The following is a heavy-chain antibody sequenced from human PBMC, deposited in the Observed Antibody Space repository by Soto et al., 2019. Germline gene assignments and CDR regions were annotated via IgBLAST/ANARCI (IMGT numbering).Heavy chain of an antibody. CDR3: AKDIEASNLFDY. D-gene: IGHD4-4*01. Sequence: EVKLVESGGGLVQPGRSLRLSCAASGFTFDDYAMHWVRQAPGKGLEWVSGISWNSGSIGYADSVKGRFTISRDNAKNSLYLQMNSLRAEDTALYYCAKDIEASNLFDYWGQGTLVTVSS. CDR1: GFTFDDYA. J-gene: IGHJ4*02. CDR2: ISWNSGSI. V-gene: IGHV3-9*01.